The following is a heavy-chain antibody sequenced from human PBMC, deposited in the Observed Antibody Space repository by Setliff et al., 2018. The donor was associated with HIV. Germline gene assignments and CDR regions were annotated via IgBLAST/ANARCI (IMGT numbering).Heavy chain of an antibody. V-gene: IGHV3-30*02. CDR2: IRYDGSNQ. Sequence: PGGSLRLSCAASRFIFSSYGMHWVRQAPGKGLEWVAFIRYDGSNQHYADSVRGRFTISRDNSENTVYLQMNSLRTQDTAVYYCAKDDVVGVSVVRMDVWGQGTTVTVSS. CDR1: RFIFSSYG. CDR3: AKDDVVGVSVVRMDV. D-gene: IGHD1-26*01. J-gene: IGHJ6*02.